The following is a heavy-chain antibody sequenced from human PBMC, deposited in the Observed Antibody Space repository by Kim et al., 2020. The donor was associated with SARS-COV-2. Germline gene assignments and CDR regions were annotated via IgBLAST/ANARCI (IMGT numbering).Heavy chain of an antibody. J-gene: IGHJ5*02. CDR3: RRGHWGDTPS. D-gene: IGHD7-27*01. V-gene: IGHV3-53*01. CDR1: GFIVTNHY. Sequence: GGSLRLSCAASGFIVTNHYLTWVRQAPGKGLEWLSMIHIDGTTYYADPVRGGFTISRDTSENTLYLQMNNLRAEDTAIYFCRRGHWGDTPSWGQGTRVTISS. CDR2: IHIDGTT.